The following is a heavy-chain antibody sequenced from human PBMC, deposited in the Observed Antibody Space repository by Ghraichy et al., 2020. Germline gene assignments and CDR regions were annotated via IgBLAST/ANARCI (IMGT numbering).Heavy chain of an antibody. D-gene: IGHD1-26*01. CDR3: ARVGELHHHFDL. CDR2: ISSSSSYI. CDR1: GFTFSSYS. V-gene: IGHV3-21*01. Sequence: GGSLRLSCAASGFTFSSYSMNWVRQAPGKGLEWVSSISSSSSYIYYADSVKGRFTISRDNAKNSLYLQMNSLRAEDAAVYYCARVGELHHHFDLWGRGTLVTVSS. J-gene: IGHJ2*01.